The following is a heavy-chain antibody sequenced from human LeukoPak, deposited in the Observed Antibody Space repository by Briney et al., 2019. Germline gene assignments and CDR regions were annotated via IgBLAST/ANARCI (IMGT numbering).Heavy chain of an antibody. Sequence: PSETLSLTCTVSGGSISSYYWSWLRQPPGKGLEWIGYIYYSGSTNYNPSLKSRVTISVDTSKNQFSLKLSSVTAADTAVYYCARASDFWSGYPYYYYYGMDVWGQGTTVTVSS. CDR3: ARASDFWSGYPYYYYYGMDV. CDR1: GGSISSYY. V-gene: IGHV4-59*01. J-gene: IGHJ6*02. D-gene: IGHD3-3*01. CDR2: IYYSGST.